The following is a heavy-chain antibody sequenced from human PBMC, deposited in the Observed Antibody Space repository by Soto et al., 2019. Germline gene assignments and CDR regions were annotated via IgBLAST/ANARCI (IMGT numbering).Heavy chain of an antibody. J-gene: IGHJ4*02. CDR3: VTFGGAAAGPGGY. CDR2: ISSSGTTI. Sequence: GGSLRLSCVASEFTFSSYEMNWVRQAPGKGLEWVSYISSSGTTIYYTDSVKGRFTISRDNAKKSLYLQMNSLRAEDTAVYYCVTFGGAAAGPGGYWGQGTLVTVSS. V-gene: IGHV3-48*03. D-gene: IGHD6-13*01. CDR1: EFTFSSYE.